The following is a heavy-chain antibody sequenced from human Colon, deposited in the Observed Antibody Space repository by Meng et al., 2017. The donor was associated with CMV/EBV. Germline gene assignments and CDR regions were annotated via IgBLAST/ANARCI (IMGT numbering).Heavy chain of an antibody. Sequence: GSLRLSCTVSGASFISGNDYWSWIRQPPGKGLKWIGYIYYTGSTNYNADYNPSLKGRVTISVDTSKNQFSLKLSSVSAADTAVYYCARGSRRYSFGKYYYYGMDVWGQGTTVTVSS. J-gene: IGHJ6*02. CDR1: GASFISGNDY. D-gene: IGHD5-18*01. V-gene: IGHV4-61*01. CDR2: IYYTGST. CDR3: ARGSRRYSFGKYYYYGMDV.